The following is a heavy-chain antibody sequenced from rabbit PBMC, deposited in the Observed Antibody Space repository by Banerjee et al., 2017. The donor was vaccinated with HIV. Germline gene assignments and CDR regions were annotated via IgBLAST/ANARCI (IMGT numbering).Heavy chain of an antibody. CDR3: ARDAGSYAYIDGYFNL. CDR2: ISSYGSA. Sequence: QEQLEESGGGLVTPGGTLTLTCTVSGFSLSSYGVSWVRQAAGKGLEWIGYISSYGSAYYASWVNGRFTISKTSSTTVTLQMTSLTAADTATYFCARDAGSYAYIDGYFNLWGPGTLVTVS. V-gene: IGHV1S36*01. D-gene: IGHD4-2*01. J-gene: IGHJ4*01. CDR1: GFSLSSYG.